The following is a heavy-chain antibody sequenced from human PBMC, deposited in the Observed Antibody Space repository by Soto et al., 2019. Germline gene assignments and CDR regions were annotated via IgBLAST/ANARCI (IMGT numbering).Heavy chain of an antibody. CDR3: ATHTSGSRNGPDT. CDR2: VYYTGTT. CDR1: GGSIKNTGAN. J-gene: IGHJ5*02. Sequence: PSQTLSLTCTVSGGSIKNTGANWGWLSQPPGKGLEWIGSVYYTGTTYYNPSLQSRVTISIDTSKNQYSLSVNSVAAADTAVYYCATHTSGSRNGPDTWGQGTLVTVSS. D-gene: IGHD1-26*01. V-gene: IGHV4-39*01.